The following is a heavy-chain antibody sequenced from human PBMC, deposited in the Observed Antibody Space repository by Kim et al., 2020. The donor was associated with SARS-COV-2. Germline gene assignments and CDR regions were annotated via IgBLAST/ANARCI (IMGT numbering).Heavy chain of an antibody. D-gene: IGHD4-4*01. J-gene: IGHJ6*02. V-gene: IGHV4-59*01. Sequence: SETLSLTCTVSGGSISSYYWSWIRQPPGKGLEWIGYSYYSGSTNYNPSLKSGVTLSVDTSKNQFSLKLSSVTAADTAVYYCARGFSTVTTNYYYGMDVWGQGTTVTVSS. CDR1: GGSISSYY. CDR3: ARGFSTVTTNYYYGMDV. CDR2: SYYSGST.